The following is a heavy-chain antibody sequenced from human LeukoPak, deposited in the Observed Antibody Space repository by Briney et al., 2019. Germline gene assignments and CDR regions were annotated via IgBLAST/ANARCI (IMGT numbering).Heavy chain of an antibody. V-gene: IGHV1-18*01. D-gene: IGHD2-8*02. CDR2: ISTYNGNT. Sequence: GASVKVSCKPAGYTFTHYGISWVRQAPGQGLEWMAWISTYNGNTNYAQNLQGRVTMTTDTSTSTAYMELRSLRSDDTAVYYCARSTGYNYYYMDVWDQGTTVTVSS. CDR1: GYTFTHYG. J-gene: IGHJ6*03. CDR3: ARSTGYNYYYMDV.